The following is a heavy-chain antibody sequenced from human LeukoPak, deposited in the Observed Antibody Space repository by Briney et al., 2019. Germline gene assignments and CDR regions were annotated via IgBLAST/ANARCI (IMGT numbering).Heavy chain of an antibody. Sequence: SETLSLTCTVSGGSISSYYWSWIRQPAGKGLEWIGRIYTSGSTNYNPSLKSRVTMSVDTSKNQFSLKLSSVTAADTAVYYCARDMLPSSGWYRYYYDSSGYPSPAFDIWGQGTMVTVSS. CDR1: GGSISSYY. J-gene: IGHJ3*02. D-gene: IGHD3-22*01. CDR2: IYTSGST. V-gene: IGHV4-4*07. CDR3: ARDMLPSSGWYRYYYDSSGYPSPAFDI.